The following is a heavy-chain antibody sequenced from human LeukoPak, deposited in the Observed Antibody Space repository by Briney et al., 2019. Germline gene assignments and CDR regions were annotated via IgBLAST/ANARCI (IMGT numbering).Heavy chain of an antibody. Sequence: PGWSLRLSCAASGFSLDDYAMHWVRQAPGKGLEWVSGISWNSGNMYYADSVRGRVAISRDNAKNSLYLQMYSLRPGDTALYYCVKASYYDILTGYLGNWGQGTLVTVSS. V-gene: IGHV3-9*01. CDR2: ISWNSGNM. J-gene: IGHJ4*02. D-gene: IGHD3-9*01. CDR3: VKASYYDILTGYLGN. CDR1: GFSLDDYA.